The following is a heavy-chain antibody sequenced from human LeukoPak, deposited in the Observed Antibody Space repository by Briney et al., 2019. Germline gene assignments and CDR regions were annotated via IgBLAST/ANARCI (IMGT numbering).Heavy chain of an antibody. CDR3: ASMPVLGAARKNYYYYMDV. Sequence: PSETLSLTCTVSGYSISSGYYWGWIRQPPGKGLEWIGSIYHSGSTYYNPSLKSRVTISVDTSKNQFSLKLSSVTAADTAVYYCASMPVLGAARKNYYYYMDVWGKGTTVTVSS. D-gene: IGHD6-6*01. CDR1: GYSISSGYY. V-gene: IGHV4-38-2*02. J-gene: IGHJ6*03. CDR2: IYHSGST.